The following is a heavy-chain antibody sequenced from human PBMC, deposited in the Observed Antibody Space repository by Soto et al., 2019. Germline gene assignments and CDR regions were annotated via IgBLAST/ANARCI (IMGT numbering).Heavy chain of an antibody. Sequence: GGSLRLSCAASGFTFSSYGMHWVRQAPGKGLEWVSAISGSGGSTYYADSVKGRFTISRDNSKNTLYLQMNSLRAEDTAVYYCAKGGWATVNYYMDVWGKGTTVTVSS. D-gene: IGHD6-19*01. CDR1: GFTFSSYG. CDR2: ISGSGGST. CDR3: AKGGWATVNYYMDV. V-gene: IGHV3-23*01. J-gene: IGHJ6*03.